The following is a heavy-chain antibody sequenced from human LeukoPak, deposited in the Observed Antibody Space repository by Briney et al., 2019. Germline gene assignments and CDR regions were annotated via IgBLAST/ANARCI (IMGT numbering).Heavy chain of an antibody. CDR1: GYSISSGYY. D-gene: IGHD1-26*01. J-gene: IGHJ5*02. CDR3: ARRGGAAPTTEA. Sequence: SETLSLTCAVSGYSISSGYYWGWIRRPPGKGLEWIGSIHHSGSTHYNPSLKSRVTISVDTSKNQFSLKLSSVTATDTAVYYCARRGGAAPTTEAWGQGTLVTVSS. V-gene: IGHV4-38-2*01. CDR2: IHHSGST.